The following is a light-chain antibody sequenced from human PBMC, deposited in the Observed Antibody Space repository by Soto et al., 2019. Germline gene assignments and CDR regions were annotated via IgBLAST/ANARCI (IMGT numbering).Light chain of an antibody. CDR2: WAS. V-gene: IGKV4-1*01. J-gene: IGKJ4*01. CDR3: QQYYSSTLT. Sequence: DIVMTQSPDSLAVSLGERATINCKSSQNVLHSSNQKNYIAWYQQRPGQPPKLLMYWASTRQSGVPDRFSGSGSGTDFTLTISGLQAEDVAVYYCQQYYSSTLTFGGGTKVEI. CDR1: QNVLHSSNQKNY.